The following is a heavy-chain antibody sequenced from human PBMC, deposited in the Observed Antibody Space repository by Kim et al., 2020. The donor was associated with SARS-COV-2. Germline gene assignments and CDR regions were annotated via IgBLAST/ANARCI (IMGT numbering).Heavy chain of an antibody. J-gene: IGHJ6*02. CDR1: GFTFSSYG. Sequence: GGSLRLSCAASGFTFSSYGMHWVRQAPGKGLEWVAVISYDGSNKYYADSVKGRFTISRDNSKNTLYLQMNSLRAEDTAVYYCAKSVFMVRGGSGGMDVWGQGTTVTVSS. CDR2: ISYDGSNK. CDR3: AKSVFMVRGGSGGMDV. D-gene: IGHD3-10*01. V-gene: IGHV3-30*18.